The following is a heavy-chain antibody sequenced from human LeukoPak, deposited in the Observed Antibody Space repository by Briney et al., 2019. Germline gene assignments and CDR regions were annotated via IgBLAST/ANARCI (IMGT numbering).Heavy chain of an antibody. CDR2: ISSSSSYI. D-gene: IGHD3-10*01. Sequence: PGGSLRLSCTVSGFTVSSNSMSWVRQAPGKGLEWVSSISSSSSYIYYTDSVKGRFTISRDNAKNSLYLQMNSLRAEDTAVYYCARGPSGSYYNVASLSRNYFDYWGQGTLVTVSS. V-gene: IGHV3-21*01. CDR3: ARGPSGSYYNVASLSRNYFDY. J-gene: IGHJ4*02. CDR1: GFTVSSNS.